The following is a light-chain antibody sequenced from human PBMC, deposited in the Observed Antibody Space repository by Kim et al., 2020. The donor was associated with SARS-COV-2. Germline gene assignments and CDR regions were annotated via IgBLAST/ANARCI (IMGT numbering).Light chain of an antibody. J-gene: IGLJ1*01. V-gene: IGLV1-44*01. CDR2: SNN. CDR3: AAWDDSLNGHV. CDR1: SSNIGSNT. Sequence: QSVLTQPPSASGTPGQRVTISCSGISSNIGSNTVNWYQQLPGTAPKLLIYSNNQRPSGVPDRFSGSKSGTSASLAISGLQSEDEADYYCAAWDDSLNGHVFGTGTKVTVL.